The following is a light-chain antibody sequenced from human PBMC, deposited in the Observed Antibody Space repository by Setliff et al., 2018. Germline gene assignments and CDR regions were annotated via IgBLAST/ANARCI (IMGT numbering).Light chain of an antibody. CDR3: AAWDDSLNGEV. V-gene: IGLV1-44*01. J-gene: IGLJ1*01. CDR1: SSNIGSST. CDR2: RYN. Sequence: QSVLTQPPSASGTPGQRVTISCSGSSSNIGSSTVNWYQQLPGTAPKLLIYRYNQRPSGVPDRFSGSKSGTSASLAISGLQSEDEADYYCAAWDDSLNGEVFGTGTKVTVL.